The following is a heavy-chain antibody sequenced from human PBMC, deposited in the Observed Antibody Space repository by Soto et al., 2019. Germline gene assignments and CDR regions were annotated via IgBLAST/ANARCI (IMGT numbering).Heavy chain of an antibody. J-gene: IGHJ6*02. CDR1: GFTFSSYG. CDR3: ARDGTWEQWLVPSYYYYYGMDV. Sequence: QVQLVESGGGVVQPGRSLRLSCAASGFTFSSYGMHWVRQAPGKGLEGVAVIWYDGSNKYYADSVKGRFTISRDNSKNTLYLQMNSLRAEDTAVYYCARDGTWEQWLVPSYYYYYGMDVWGQGTTVTVSS. D-gene: IGHD6-19*01. CDR2: IWYDGSNK. V-gene: IGHV3-33*01.